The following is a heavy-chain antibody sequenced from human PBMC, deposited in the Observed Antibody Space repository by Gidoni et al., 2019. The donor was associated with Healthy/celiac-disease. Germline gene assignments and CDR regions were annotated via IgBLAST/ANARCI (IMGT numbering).Heavy chain of an antibody. Sequence: QVQLVQSGAEVKKPGSSVKVSCKASGGTFSSYAISWVRQAPGQGLEWMGRIIPILGIANYAQKFQGRVTITADKSTSTAYMELSSLRSEDTAVYYCASLVDTARGSGAYWGQGTLVTVSS. J-gene: IGHJ4*02. CDR2: IIPILGIA. V-gene: IGHV1-69*04. D-gene: IGHD5-18*01. CDR3: ASLVDTARGSGAY. CDR1: GGTFSSYA.